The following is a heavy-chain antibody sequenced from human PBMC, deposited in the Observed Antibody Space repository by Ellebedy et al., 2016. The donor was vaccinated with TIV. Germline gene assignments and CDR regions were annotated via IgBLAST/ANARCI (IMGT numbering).Heavy chain of an antibody. J-gene: IGHJ4*02. CDR2: IYYSGDT. V-gene: IGHV4-39*01. Sequence: MPSETLSLTCNVSGGSISSSGYYWGWIRQSPGKGLQWIASIYYSGDTSYNPSLYSRVTVSIDTSKNQFSLRLASVTATDTGVYFCARRGLTASEFDFWGQGALVTVSS. CDR1: GGSISSSGYY. CDR3: ARRGLTASEFDF. D-gene: IGHD3-16*01.